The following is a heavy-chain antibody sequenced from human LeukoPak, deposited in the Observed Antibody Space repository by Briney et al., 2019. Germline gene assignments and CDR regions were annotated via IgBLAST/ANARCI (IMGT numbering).Heavy chain of an antibody. V-gene: IGHV3-48*03. CDR2: ISSSGSTI. Sequence: GGSLRLSCAASGFTFSSYEMNWVRQAPGKGLEWVSYISSSGSTIYYADSVKGRFTISRDNAKNSLYLQMNSLRAEDTAVYYCAELGITTIGGVWGKGTTVTISS. CDR3: AELGITTIGGV. D-gene: IGHD3-10*02. CDR1: GFTFSSYE. J-gene: IGHJ6*04.